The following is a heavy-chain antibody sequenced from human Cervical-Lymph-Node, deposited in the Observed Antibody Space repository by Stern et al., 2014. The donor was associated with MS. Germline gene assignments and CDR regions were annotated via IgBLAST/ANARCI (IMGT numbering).Heavy chain of an antibody. CDR1: GFSLNTVGEA. J-gene: IGHJ4*02. CDR2: ISWDDDR. V-gene: IGHV2-5*02. CDR3: AHSSLSVGVSFDY. D-gene: IGHD3-10*01. Sequence: QVTLKESGPTLVKPTQTLTLTCRVSGFSLNTVGEAVGWLRQPPGKGLEWLALISWDDDRRYSPSLKGRLTITKDTSKNLVVLKMTNMDPLDTATYYCAHSSLSVGVSFDYWGQGSLITVSS.